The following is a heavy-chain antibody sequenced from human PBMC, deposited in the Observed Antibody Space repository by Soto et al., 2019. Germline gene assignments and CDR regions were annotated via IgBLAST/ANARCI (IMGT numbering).Heavy chain of an antibody. V-gene: IGHV4-59*12. J-gene: IGHJ3*02. CDR3: AKDSGYDILTGYYRCAFDI. D-gene: IGHD3-9*01. CDR2: IYYSVST. Sequence: SETLSLTCTVSGGSIISDYWSWIRQPPGKGLEWIGYIYYSVSTNYNPSLKSRVTISVDTSKNQFSLKLSSVTAADTAVYYCAKDSGYDILTGYYRCAFDIWGQGTMVTVAS. CDR1: GGSIISDY.